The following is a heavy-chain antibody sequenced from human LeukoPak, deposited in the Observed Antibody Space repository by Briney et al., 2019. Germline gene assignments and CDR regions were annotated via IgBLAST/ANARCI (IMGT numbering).Heavy chain of an antibody. Sequence: SETLSLTCTVSGGSISSGSYYWSWIRQPAGKGLKWIGRIYPSGSTNYNPSLKSRVTISVDTSKNQFSLKLSSVTAADTAVYFCARETNGYYDHWGQGTLVTVSS. D-gene: IGHD3-22*01. CDR1: GGSISSGSYY. V-gene: IGHV4-61*02. CDR2: IYPSGST. CDR3: ARETNGYYDH. J-gene: IGHJ4*02.